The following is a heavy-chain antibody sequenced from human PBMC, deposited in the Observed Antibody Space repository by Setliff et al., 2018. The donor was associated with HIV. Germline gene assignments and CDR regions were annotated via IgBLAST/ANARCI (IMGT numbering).Heavy chain of an antibody. J-gene: IGHJ3*02. D-gene: IGHD2-2*01. CDR1: GYTFTSYF. V-gene: IGHV1-46*01. CDR3: ARAGGGATDQAFDI. Sequence: ASVKVSCKAFGYTFTSYFLHWVRQAPGQGLEWLGIIDPNGGATSNAQKLQGRLTVTTDTSTGTLYMELSNLRSDDSAVYYCARAGGGATDQAFDIWGQGTMVTV. CDR2: IDPNGGAT.